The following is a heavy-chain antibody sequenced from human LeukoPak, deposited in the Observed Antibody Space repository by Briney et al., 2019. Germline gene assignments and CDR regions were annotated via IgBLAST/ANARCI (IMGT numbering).Heavy chain of an antibody. J-gene: IGHJ4*02. CDR2: IKQDGSEK. Sequence: PGGSLRLSCAASGFTFSSYWMNWVRQAPGKGLEWVANIKQDGSEKYYVDSVKGRFTISRDNAKNSLYLQMNSLRAEDTAVYYCAREGPLYCSSTSCYAHYFDYWGQGTLVTVSS. V-gene: IGHV3-7*03. CDR1: GFTFSSYW. D-gene: IGHD2-2*01. CDR3: AREGPLYCSSTSCYAHYFDY.